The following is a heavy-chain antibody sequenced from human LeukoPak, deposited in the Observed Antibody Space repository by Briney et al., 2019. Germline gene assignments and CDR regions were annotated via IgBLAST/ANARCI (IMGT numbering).Heavy chain of an antibody. CDR2: ISTSRPT. J-gene: IGHJ2*01. CDR1: GASISSGSYY. V-gene: IGHV4-61*02. Sequence: PSQTLSLTCTVSGASISSGSYYWTWIRQPAGKGLEWIGRISTSRPTNFTPSPQRRVTISIDTSKNQSSLQLSSVTAADTAVYYCARDVGGYRYGYRPVELYWYFDLWGRGTLVTVSS. CDR3: ARDVGGYRYGYRPVELYWYFDL. D-gene: IGHD5-18*01.